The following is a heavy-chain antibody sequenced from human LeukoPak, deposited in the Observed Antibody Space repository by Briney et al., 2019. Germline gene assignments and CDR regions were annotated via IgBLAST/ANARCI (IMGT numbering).Heavy chain of an antibody. Sequence: ASVKVSCKASGYTFTSYYMHWVRQAPGQGLEWMGIINPSGGSTSYAQTFQGRVTMTRDMSTSTVYLELSSLRSEDPAMDYCSREATTIFGLVRTQTTKGPHPFDPWGQGTLVTVSS. CDR2: INPSGGST. J-gene: IGHJ5*02. CDR1: GYTFTSYY. CDR3: SREATTIFGLVRTQTTKGPHPFDP. D-gene: IGHD3-3*01. V-gene: IGHV1-46*01.